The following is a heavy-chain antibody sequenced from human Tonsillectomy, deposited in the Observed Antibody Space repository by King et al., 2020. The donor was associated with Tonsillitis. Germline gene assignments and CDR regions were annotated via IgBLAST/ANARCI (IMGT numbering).Heavy chain of an antibody. D-gene: IGHD1-14*01. V-gene: IGHV2-5*02. CDR2: IFWDDDK. J-gene: IGHJ3*02. CDR3: AHRLRYFADPFDI. CDR1: GFSLSSSGVG. Sequence: TLKESGPTLVKPTQTLTLTCTFSGFSLSSSGVGVGWIRQPPGKALEWLALIFWDDDKRYNPSLKSRLTIAKDTSKDQVVLTMTNMDPADTATYYCAHRLRYFADPFDIWGQGTMLTVSS.